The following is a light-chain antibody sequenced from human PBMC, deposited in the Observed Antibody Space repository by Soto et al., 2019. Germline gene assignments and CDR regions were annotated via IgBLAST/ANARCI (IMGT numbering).Light chain of an antibody. J-gene: IGKJ5*01. Sequence: DIQMTQSPSSVSASXXDRVXITCPASQTISTNLAWYQQKPGKAPKXXIYAASSLQSGVPPRFSGSGSGTDFTLTITSLQPEDFAIYFCLQANRVPLSFGQGTRLEIK. CDR3: LQANRVPLS. CDR2: AAS. CDR1: QTISTN. V-gene: IGKV1-12*01.